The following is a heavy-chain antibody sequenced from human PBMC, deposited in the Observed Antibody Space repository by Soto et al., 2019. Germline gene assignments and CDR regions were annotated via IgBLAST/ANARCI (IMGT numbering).Heavy chain of an antibody. J-gene: IGHJ4*02. V-gene: IGHV3-21*01. CDR3: AGAPSRTYCTNGVCHDY. Sequence: GGSLRLSCAASGFTFSSYSMNWVRQAPGKGLEWVSSISSSSSYIYYADSVKGRFTISRDNAKNSLYLQMNSLRAEDTAVYYCAGAPSRTYCTNGVCHDYWGQGTLVTVSS. CDR1: GFTFSSYS. CDR2: ISSSSSYI. D-gene: IGHD2-8*01.